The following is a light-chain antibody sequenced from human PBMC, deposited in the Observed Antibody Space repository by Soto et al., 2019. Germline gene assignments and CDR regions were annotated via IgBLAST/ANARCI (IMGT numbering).Light chain of an antibody. V-gene: IGKV3-11*01. CDR3: QQRINWPLT. Sequence: EIVLTQWPGTLSLSPGERATLSCLASHSVSRTYLEWYQQKPCKAPRLLIYGTSDRATGTPERFSGSGSGTDVTLTISSLEPEDFEVYYCQQRINWPLTFGGGTKVDVK. J-gene: IGKJ4*01. CDR2: GTS. CDR1: HSVSRTY.